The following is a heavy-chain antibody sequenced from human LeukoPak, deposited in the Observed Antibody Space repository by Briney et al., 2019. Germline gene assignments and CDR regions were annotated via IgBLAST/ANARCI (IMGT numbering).Heavy chain of an antibody. J-gene: IGHJ4*02. D-gene: IGHD6-19*01. CDR3: ARDLAVAGRGF. CDR1: GFTFSSHG. CDR2: ISGSGDNT. V-gene: IGHV3-23*01. Sequence: GGSLRLSCAASGFTFSSHGMSWVRQAPGKGLEWVSTISGSGDNTYYADSVKGRFTISRDNSKNTLYLQMNSLRAEDTAVYHCARDLAVAGRGFWGQGTLVTVSS.